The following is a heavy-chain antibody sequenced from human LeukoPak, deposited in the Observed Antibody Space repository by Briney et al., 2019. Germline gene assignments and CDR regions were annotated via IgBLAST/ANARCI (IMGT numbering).Heavy chain of an antibody. CDR2: IYTGGTT. D-gene: IGHD1-1*01. V-gene: IGHV3-53*01. CDR1: GFSVGGTH. CDR3: ARDTATTGGGLDS. Sequence: GSLRLSCAISGFSVGGTHMSWVRQAPGKGLEWVSAIYTGGTTYYADSVQGRFTVSRDNSKNILYLHMNNLRAEDTAVYYCARDTATTGGGLDSWGQGTLVTVSS. J-gene: IGHJ4*02.